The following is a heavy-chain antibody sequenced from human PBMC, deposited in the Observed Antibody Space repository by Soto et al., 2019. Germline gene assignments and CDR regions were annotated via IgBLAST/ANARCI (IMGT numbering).Heavy chain of an antibody. D-gene: IGHD6-19*01. J-gene: IGHJ4*02. Sequence: ASVKVSCKASGYTFTGYYMHWVRQAPGQGLEWMGWINPNSGGTNYAQKFQGRVTMTRDTSIGTAYMELSRLRSDDTAVYYCARDRASGYSSGWYGVWGQGTLVTVSS. V-gene: IGHV1-2*02. CDR1: GYTFTGYY. CDR3: ARDRASGYSSGWYGV. CDR2: INPNSGGT.